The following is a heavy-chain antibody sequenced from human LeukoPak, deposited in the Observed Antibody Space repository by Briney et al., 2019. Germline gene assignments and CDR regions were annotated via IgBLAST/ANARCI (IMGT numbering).Heavy chain of an antibody. J-gene: IGHJ4*02. V-gene: IGHV4-59*11. D-gene: IGHD6-13*01. Sequence: PSETLSLTCTVSGGSISSHYWSWIRQPPGKGLEWIGYIYYSGSTNYNPSLKSRVTISVDTSKNQFSLKLSSVTAADTAVYYCARSFSWSSVDYWGQGTLVTVSS. CDR1: GGSISSHY. CDR3: ARSFSWSSVDY. CDR2: IYYSGST.